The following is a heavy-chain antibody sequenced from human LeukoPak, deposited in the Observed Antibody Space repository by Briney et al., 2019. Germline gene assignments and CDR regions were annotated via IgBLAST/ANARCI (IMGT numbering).Heavy chain of an antibody. Sequence: TGGSLRLSCTASGFAFSVYAMSWLRQPPGKGLEWVSTINANSGTTSYAASVGGRFTISRDNSKNTLYLQLNTPRADDTATYYCAKPISGGLAVTADWFHPWGQGTLVVVSS. CDR1: GFAFSVYA. CDR3: AKPISGGLAVTADWFHP. D-gene: IGHD6-19*01. V-gene: IGHV3-23*01. J-gene: IGHJ5*01. CDR2: INANSGTT.